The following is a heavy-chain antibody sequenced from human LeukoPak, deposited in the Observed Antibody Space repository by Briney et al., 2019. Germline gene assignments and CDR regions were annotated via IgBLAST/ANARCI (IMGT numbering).Heavy chain of an antibody. V-gene: IGHV1-2*02. CDR3: ARVGGPITYYYDSSGYFYFDY. D-gene: IGHD3-22*01. CDR2: INPKSGGT. Sequence: ASVTVSFKASGYTFTRHQLHWVRPAPGPGLEWLGWINPKSGGTNYAQKFQGRVTMTRDTSISTAYMERSRLRSDDTAVYYCARVGGPITYYYDSSGYFYFDYWGQGTLVTVSS. J-gene: IGHJ4*02. CDR1: GYTFTRHQ.